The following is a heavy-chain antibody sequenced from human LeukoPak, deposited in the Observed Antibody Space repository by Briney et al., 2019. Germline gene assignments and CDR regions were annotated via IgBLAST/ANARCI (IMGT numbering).Heavy chain of an antibody. CDR3: AKAMTTVTTGAFDI. Sequence: GRSLRLSCAASGFTFDDYAMHWVRQAPGKGLEWVSGISWNSGSIGYADSVKGRFTISRDNAKNSLYLQMNSLRAEDTALYYCAKAMTTVTTGAFDIWGLGTMVTVSS. CDR1: GFTFDDYA. D-gene: IGHD4-17*01. V-gene: IGHV3-9*01. J-gene: IGHJ3*02. CDR2: ISWNSGSI.